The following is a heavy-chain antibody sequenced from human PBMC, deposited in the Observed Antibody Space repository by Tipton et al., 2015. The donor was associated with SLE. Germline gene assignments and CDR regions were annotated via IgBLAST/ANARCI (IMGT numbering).Heavy chain of an antibody. Sequence: LRLSCAASGFTFSSHAIHWIRQAPGKGLEWIGNIYYSGGIYYNPSLMSRITISVDTSKNQYSLKLSSVTAADTAVYFCARRDGLNGFDIWGRGTMVTVSS. CDR3: ARRDGLNGFDI. D-gene: IGHD2-21*01. CDR1: GFTFSSHAI. V-gene: IGHV4-28*02. J-gene: IGHJ3*02. CDR2: IYYSGGI.